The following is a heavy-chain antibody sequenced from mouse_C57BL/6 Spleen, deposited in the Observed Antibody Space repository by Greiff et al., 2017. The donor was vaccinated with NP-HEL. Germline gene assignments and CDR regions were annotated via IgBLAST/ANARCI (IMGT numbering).Heavy chain of an antibody. CDR1: GYSITSGYY. CDR2: ISYDGSN. Sequence: EVQLQESGPGLVKPSQSLSLTCSVTGYSITSGYYWNWIRQFPGNKLEWMGYISYDGSNNYNPSLKNRIAITRDTSKNQFFLKLNSVTTEDTATYDCAIALGHGERYYFDYWGQGTTLTVSS. V-gene: IGHV3-6*01. J-gene: IGHJ2*01. CDR3: AIALGHGERYYFDY. D-gene: IGHD2-13*01.